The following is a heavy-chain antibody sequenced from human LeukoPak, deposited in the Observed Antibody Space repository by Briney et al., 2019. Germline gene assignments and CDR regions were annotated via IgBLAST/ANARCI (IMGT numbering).Heavy chain of an antibody. D-gene: IGHD5-12*01. CDR2: IYHSGTT. CDR1: GGSISSGGYS. Sequence: SETLSLTCAVSGGSISSGGYSWSWIRQSPGKGLEWIGNIYHSGTTYYNPSLQSRVTISVDRSKNQFSLKLSSVTAADTAVYYCARARGVIGYEYNWFDPWGQGSLVTVSS. CDR3: ARARGVIGYEYNWFDP. J-gene: IGHJ5*02. V-gene: IGHV4-30-2*06.